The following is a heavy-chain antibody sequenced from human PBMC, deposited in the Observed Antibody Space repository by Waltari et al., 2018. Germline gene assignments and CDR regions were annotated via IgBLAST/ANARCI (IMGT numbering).Heavy chain of an antibody. CDR2: IIPIFCTA. Sequence: QVQLVQSGAEVKKPGSSVKVSCKASGGTFSSYAISWVRQAPGQGLEWMGGIIPIFCTANYAQKFQGRVTITADESTSTAYMELSSLRSEDTAVYYCARDPSPYYYDSSGYLDWGQGTLVTVSS. V-gene: IGHV1-69*12. CDR3: ARDPSPYYYDSSGYLD. D-gene: IGHD3-22*01. J-gene: IGHJ4*02. CDR1: GGTFSSYA.